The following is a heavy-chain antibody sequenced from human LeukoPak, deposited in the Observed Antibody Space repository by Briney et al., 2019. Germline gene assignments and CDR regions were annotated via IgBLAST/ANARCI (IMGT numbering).Heavy chain of an antibody. CDR2: ISWNSGNI. CDR3: AKDRRLRAYYDFGMDV. D-gene: IGHD4-17*01. CDR1: GFTFDDYA. J-gene: IGHJ6*02. Sequence: PGRSLRLSCAASGFTFDDYAMHWVRQAPGKALEWVSSISWNSGNIGYADSVKGRCTISRDNAKNSLYLQMNSLRAEDTALYYCAKDRRLRAYYDFGMDVWGQGTTVTVSS. V-gene: IGHV3-9*01.